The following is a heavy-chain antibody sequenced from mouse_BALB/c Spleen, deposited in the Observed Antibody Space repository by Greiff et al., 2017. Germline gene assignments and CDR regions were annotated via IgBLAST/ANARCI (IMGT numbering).Heavy chain of an antibody. Sequence: VHVKQSGAELVKPGASVKLSCTASGFNIKDTYMHWVKQRPEQGLEWIGRIDPANGNTKYDPKFQGKATITADTSSNTAYLQLSSLTSEDTAVYYCARRVLYWGQGTSVTVSS. CDR3: ARRVLY. V-gene: IGHV14-3*02. CDR1: GFNIKDTY. J-gene: IGHJ4*01. CDR2: IDPANGNT.